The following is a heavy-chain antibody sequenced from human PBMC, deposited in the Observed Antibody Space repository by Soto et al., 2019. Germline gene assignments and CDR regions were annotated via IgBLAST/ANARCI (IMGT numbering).Heavy chain of an antibody. CDR2: ISAFNGET. D-gene: IGHD6-19*01. V-gene: IGHV1-18*01. Sequence: GASVKVSCKASGFTFSDYGFSWVRQAPGRGLEWMGWISAFNGETNYTQKSEGRVAMTTDAATTTAYMELRSLTVADTAVYYCVRDQQWLLPVPLNFDYWGQGTVVTVSS. CDR1: GFTFSDYG. J-gene: IGHJ4*02. CDR3: VRDQQWLLPVPLNFDY.